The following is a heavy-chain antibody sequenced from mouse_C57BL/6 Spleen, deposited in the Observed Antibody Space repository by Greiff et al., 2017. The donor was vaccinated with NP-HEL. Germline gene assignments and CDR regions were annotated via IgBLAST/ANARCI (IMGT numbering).Heavy chain of an antibody. D-gene: IGHD2-12*01. CDR3: ARDNYSPFAY. CDR1: GFTFSSYA. CDR2: ISDGGSYT. J-gene: IGHJ3*01. V-gene: IGHV5-4*01. Sequence: EVKLVESGGGLVKPGGSLKLSCAASGFTFSSYAMSWVRQTPEKRLEWVATISDGGSYTYYPDNVKGRFTISRDNAKNNLYLQMSHLKSEDTAMYYCARDNYSPFAYWGQGTLVTVSA.